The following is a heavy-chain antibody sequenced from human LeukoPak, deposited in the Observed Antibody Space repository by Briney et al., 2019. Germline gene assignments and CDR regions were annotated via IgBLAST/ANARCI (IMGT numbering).Heavy chain of an antibody. V-gene: IGHV3-21*01. J-gene: IGHJ4*02. CDR1: GFTFSSYS. CDR2: ISSSSSYI. Sequence: GGSLRLSCAASGFTFSSYSMNWVRQAPGKGLEWVSSISSSSSYIYYADSVKGRFTISRDNAKNSLYLQMNSLRAEDTAVYYCSGSYSSSQNDYWGQRTLVTVSS. CDR3: SGSYSSSQNDY. D-gene: IGHD6-6*01.